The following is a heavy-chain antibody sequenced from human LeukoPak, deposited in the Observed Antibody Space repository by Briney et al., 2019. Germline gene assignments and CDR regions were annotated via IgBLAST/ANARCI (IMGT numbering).Heavy chain of an antibody. CDR3: ARVVQDSSGWYGYGEL. CDR1: GYTLTELS. J-gene: IGHJ4*02. Sequence: ASVKVSCKVSGYTLTELSMHWVRQAPGKGLEWMGGFDPEDGETIYAQKFQGRVTMTEDTSTDTAYMELSSLRSDDTAVYYCARVVQDSSGWYGYGELWGQGTLVTVSS. D-gene: IGHD6-19*01. V-gene: IGHV1-24*01. CDR2: FDPEDGET.